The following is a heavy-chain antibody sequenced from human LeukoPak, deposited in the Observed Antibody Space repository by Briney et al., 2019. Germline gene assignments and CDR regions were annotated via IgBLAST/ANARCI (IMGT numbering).Heavy chain of an antibody. Sequence: ASVKVSCKASGYTFTGYYMHWVRQAPGQGLEWMGWINPNSGGTNYAQKFQGRVTMTRDTSISTAYMELSRLRSDDTAVYYCARDGRKGYCSSTGCYIPWWFDPWGQGTLVTVSS. J-gene: IGHJ5*02. V-gene: IGHV1-2*02. CDR3: ARDGRKGYCSSTGCYIPWWFDP. CDR2: INPNSGGT. CDR1: GYTFTGYY. D-gene: IGHD2-2*02.